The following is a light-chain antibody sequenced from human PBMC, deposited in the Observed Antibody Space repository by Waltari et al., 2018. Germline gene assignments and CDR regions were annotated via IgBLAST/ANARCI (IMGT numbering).Light chain of an antibody. CDR1: SSDVGSYNL. V-gene: IGLV2-23*01. J-gene: IGLJ2*01. CDR3: CSYTYSSTLV. Sequence: QSALTQPASVSGSPGQSITIPCTGTSSDVGSYNLVSWYQQHPGKAPKLMICEGSKRPSGISNRFSGSKSGNTASLTISGLQAEDEADYYCCSYTYSSTLVFGGGTKLTVL. CDR2: EGS.